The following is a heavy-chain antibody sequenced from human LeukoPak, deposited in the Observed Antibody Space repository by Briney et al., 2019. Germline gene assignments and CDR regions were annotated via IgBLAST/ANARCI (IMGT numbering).Heavy chain of an antibody. J-gene: IGHJ5*02. Sequence: ASVKVSCKASGYTFTGYYMHWVRQAPGQGLEWMGWINPNSGGTNYAQKFQGRVTMTRDTSISTAYMELSRLTSDDTAVYYCAGEYSSGLYNWFDPWGQGALVTVSS. CDR2: INPNSGGT. CDR1: GYTFTGYY. CDR3: AGEYSSGLYNWFDP. D-gene: IGHD6-19*01. V-gene: IGHV1-2*02.